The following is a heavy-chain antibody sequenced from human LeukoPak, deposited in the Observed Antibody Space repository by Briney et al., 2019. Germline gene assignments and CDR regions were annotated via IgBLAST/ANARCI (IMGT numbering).Heavy chain of an antibody. CDR3: AKDGLSYYDILTGPYFFDY. Sequence: GGSLRLSCAASGFTFSNYAMSWVRHAPGKGLEWVSAISGSGANTYYVDSVKGRFTISRDNSKNTLYLQMNSLRDEDTAVYYCAKDGLSYYDILTGPYFFDYWGQGTLVTVSP. D-gene: IGHD3-9*01. J-gene: IGHJ4*02. V-gene: IGHV3-23*01. CDR2: ISGSGANT. CDR1: GFTFSNYA.